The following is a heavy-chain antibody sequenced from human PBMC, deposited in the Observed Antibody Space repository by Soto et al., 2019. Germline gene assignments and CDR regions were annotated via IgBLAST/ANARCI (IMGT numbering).Heavy chain of an antibody. CDR2: IKQDGSEK. Sequence: GGSLRLSCAASGFTFSSYWMSWVRQAPGKGLEWVANIKQDGSEKYYVDSAKGRFTISRDNAKNSLYLQMNSLRAEDTAVYYCVRDEDPYYYGMDVWGQGTTVTVSS. V-gene: IGHV3-7*03. CDR3: VRDEDPYYYGMDV. CDR1: GFTFSSYW. J-gene: IGHJ6*02.